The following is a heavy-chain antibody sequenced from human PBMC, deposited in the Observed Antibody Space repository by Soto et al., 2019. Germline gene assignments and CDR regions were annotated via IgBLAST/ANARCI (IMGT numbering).Heavy chain of an antibody. J-gene: IGHJ5*02. V-gene: IGHV4-59*01. CDR2: RYYSGTA. D-gene: IGHD2-15*01. CDR3: ARLSVADWFDP. CDR1: GGSISSDY. Sequence: PSETLSLTCTVSGGSISSDYWTWVRQPPGKGLEWIGYRYYSGTAKYNSSLKSRVTISVDTSKNQFYLKLSSVTVADTAVYYCARLSVADWFDPWGQGIQVTVSS.